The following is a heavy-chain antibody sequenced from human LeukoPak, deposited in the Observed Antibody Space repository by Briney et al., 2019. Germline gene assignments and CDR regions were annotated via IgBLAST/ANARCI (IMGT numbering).Heavy chain of an antibody. Sequence: SQTLSLTCAISGDTVSSNSAGWNWIRQSPWRGLEWLGRTYYRSKWYTDYAISVKSRITINPDTSKNQFSLQLNSVTPDDTAVYYCARKYSSTWYDALDIWGQGTMVTVSS. CDR1: GDTVSSNSAG. CDR2: TYYRSKWYT. CDR3: ARKYSSTWYDALDI. V-gene: IGHV6-1*01. J-gene: IGHJ3*02. D-gene: IGHD2/OR15-2a*01.